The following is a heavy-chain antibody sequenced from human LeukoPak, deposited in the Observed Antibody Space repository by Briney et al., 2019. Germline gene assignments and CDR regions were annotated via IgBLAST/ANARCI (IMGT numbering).Heavy chain of an antibody. J-gene: IGHJ4*02. CDR1: GGTFSSYT. CDR3: ARDNGGMSDY. D-gene: IGHD4-23*01. V-gene: IGHV1-69*04. Sequence: VASVKVSCKASGGTFSSYTISWVRQAPGQGLVWMRRIIPILGIANYAQKFQGRVTITADKSTSTAYMELSSLRSEDTAVYYCARDNGGMSDYWGQGTLVTVSS. CDR2: IIPILGIA.